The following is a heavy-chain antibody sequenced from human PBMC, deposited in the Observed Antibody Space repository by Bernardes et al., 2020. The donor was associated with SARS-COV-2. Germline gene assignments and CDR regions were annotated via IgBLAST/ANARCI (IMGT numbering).Heavy chain of an antibody. CDR3: ARDYPDPAD. J-gene: IGHJ4*02. CDR2: IYSGGNT. D-gene: IGHD6-13*01. V-gene: IGHV3-66*01. CDR1: GFTVSSNY. Sequence: VGSLSLSCAASGFTVSSNYMSWVRQAPGKGLEWVSVIYSGGNTYYADSVKDRFTISRDNSKNTLYLQMNSLRAEDTAVYYCARDYPDPADWGQGTLVTVSS.